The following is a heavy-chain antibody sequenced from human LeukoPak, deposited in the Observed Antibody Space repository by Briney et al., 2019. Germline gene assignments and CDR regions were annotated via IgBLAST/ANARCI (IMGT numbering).Heavy chain of an antibody. CDR3: ARDSRGYSGYDLGHGMDV. J-gene: IGHJ6*02. CDR1: GFTFSSHA. D-gene: IGHD5-12*01. V-gene: IGHV3-23*01. Sequence: GGSLRLSCGASGFTFSSHAMTWVRQAPGKGLEWVSAISISGDTTYYADAVKGRFTISRDNSKNTLYLQMNSLRAEDTAVYYCARDSRGYSGYDLGHGMDVWGQGTTVTVSS. CDR2: ISISGDTT.